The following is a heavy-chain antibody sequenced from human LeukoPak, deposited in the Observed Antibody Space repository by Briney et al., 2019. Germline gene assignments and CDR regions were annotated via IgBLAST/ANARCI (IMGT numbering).Heavy chain of an antibody. D-gene: IGHD1-1*01. CDR1: GGTFSSYA. V-gene: IGHV1-69*13. Sequence: ASVKVSCKASGGTFSSYAISWVRQAPGQGLEWMGGIIPIFGTANYAQKFQGRVTITADESTSTAYMELSSLRSEDTAVYYCARDQSGTVHYGMDVWGKGTTVTVSS. CDR3: ARDQSGTVHYGMDV. J-gene: IGHJ6*04. CDR2: IIPIFGTA.